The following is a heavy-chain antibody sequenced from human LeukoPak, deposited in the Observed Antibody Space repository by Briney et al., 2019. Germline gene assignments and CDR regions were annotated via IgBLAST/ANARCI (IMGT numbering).Heavy chain of an antibody. Sequence: PSETLSLTCTVSGGSISSYYWSWIRQPPGKGLEWIAYIYYSGSTNYNPSLKSRVTISGDTSRNQFSLRLTSVTAADTAVYYCARASYSYDINGWVPFDYWGQGTLVTVSS. CDR3: ARASYSYDINGWVPFDY. V-gene: IGHV4-59*08. D-gene: IGHD3-22*01. J-gene: IGHJ4*02. CDR1: GGSISSYY. CDR2: IYYSGST.